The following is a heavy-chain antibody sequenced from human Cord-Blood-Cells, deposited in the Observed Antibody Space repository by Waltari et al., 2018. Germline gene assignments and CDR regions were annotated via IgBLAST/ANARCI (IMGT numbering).Heavy chain of an antibody. CDR1: GGSISSGSYY. D-gene: IGHD2-2*01. V-gene: IGHV4-61*09. CDR2: IYTSGST. CDR3: ARGSIVVVPAAHFDP. Sequence: QVQLQESGPGLVKPSQTLSLTCTVSGGSISSGSYYWSWIRQPVGKGLEWIGYIYTSGSTNYNPSLKSRVTISVDTSKNQFSLKLSSVTAADTAVYYCARGSIVVVPAAHFDPWGQGTLVTVSS. J-gene: IGHJ5*02.